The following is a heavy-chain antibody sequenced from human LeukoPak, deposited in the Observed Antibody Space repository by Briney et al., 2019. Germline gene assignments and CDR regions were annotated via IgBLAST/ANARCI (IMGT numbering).Heavy chain of an antibody. D-gene: IGHD1-26*01. J-gene: IGHJ4*02. CDR1: GFTFSSYS. CDR2: ITSSSTYI. V-gene: IGHV3-21*01. CDR3: ARGSSGSYYTLFDY. Sequence: GGSLRLSCAASGFTFSSYSMTWVRQAPGKGLEWVSSITSSSTYIYYADSMKGRFTISRDNAKNSLYLQMDSLRAEDTAVYYCARGSSGSYYTLFDYWGQGTLVTVSS.